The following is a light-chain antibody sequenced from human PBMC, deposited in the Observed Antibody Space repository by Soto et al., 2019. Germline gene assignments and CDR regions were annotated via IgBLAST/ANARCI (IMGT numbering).Light chain of an antibody. Sequence: QSVLTQPPSASGTAGERVTISCSGSSSNIGSNTVNWYQQFPGTAPKLLIYRSNQRPSGVPDRFSGSKSGTSASLAISGLQSEDEADYYCAAWDDSLNGVVFRGGSKLTVL. CDR2: RSN. CDR1: SSNIGSNT. V-gene: IGLV1-44*01. CDR3: AAWDDSLNGVV. J-gene: IGLJ2*01.